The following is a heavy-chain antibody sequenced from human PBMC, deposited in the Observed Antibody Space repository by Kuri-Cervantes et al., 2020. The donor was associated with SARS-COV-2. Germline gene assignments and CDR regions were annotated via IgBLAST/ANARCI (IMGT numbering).Heavy chain of an antibody. D-gene: IGHD3-9*01. Sequence: GGSLRLSCAASGFTFSSYGMHWVRQAPGKGLEWVAVISYDGSNKYYADSVKGRFTISRDNSKNTLYLQMNSLRAEDTAVYYCAKGNGQRIRDILTGYPLGGFQHWGQGTLVTVSS. CDR3: AKGNGQRIRDILTGYPLGGFQH. V-gene: IGHV3-30*18. CDR2: ISYDGSNK. J-gene: IGHJ1*01. CDR1: GFTFSSYG.